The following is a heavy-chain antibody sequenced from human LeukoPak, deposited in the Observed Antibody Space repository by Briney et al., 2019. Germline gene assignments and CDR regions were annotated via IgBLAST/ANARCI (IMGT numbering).Heavy chain of an antibody. V-gene: IGHV3-21*04. CDR2: ISSSSSYI. Sequence: GGSLRLSCAASGFTFSSYSMNWVRQAPGKGLEWVSSISSSSSYIYYADSVKGRFTISRDNAKNSLYLQMNSLRAEDTALYYCARGDYYGSGSLPTDIWGQGTMVTVSS. CDR3: ARGDYYGSGSLPTDI. D-gene: IGHD3-10*01. J-gene: IGHJ3*02. CDR1: GFTFSSYS.